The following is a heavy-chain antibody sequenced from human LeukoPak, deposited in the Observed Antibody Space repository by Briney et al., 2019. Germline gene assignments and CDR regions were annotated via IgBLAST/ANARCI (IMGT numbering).Heavy chain of an antibody. V-gene: IGHV4-59*12. J-gene: IGHJ4*02. Sequence: PSETLSLTCTVSGGSISPYYWSWIRQPPGKGLEWIAFIYYSGSAHYNPSLKSRVTISVDTSENQFSLKLSSVTAADTAVYYCASQNNSYGSYYFDYWGQGTLVTVSS. D-gene: IGHD5-18*01. CDR2: IYYSGSA. CDR3: ASQNNSYGSYYFDY. CDR1: GGSISPYY.